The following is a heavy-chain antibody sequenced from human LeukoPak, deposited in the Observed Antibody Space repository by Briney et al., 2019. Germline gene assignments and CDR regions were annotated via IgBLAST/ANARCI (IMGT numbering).Heavy chain of an antibody. CDR3: ARDARLYRSPPYD. D-gene: IGHD6-13*01. Sequence: ASVKVSCKASGYTFTSYDINWVRQATGQGLEWMGWMNPNSGNTGYAQKFQGRVTMTRNTSISTAYMELSSLRSEDTAVYYCARDARLYRSPPYDWGQGTLVTVSS. V-gene: IGHV1-8*01. J-gene: IGHJ4*02. CDR2: MNPNSGNT. CDR1: GYTFTSYD.